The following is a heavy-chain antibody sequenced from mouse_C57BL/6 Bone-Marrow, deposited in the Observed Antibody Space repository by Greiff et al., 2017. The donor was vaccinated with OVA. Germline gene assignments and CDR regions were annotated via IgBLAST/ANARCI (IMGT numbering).Heavy chain of an antibody. CDR3: ARSPSLYDCSPDY. V-gene: IGHV1-85*01. D-gene: IGHD1-1*01. J-gene: IGHJ2*01. Sequence: QVQLQQSGPELVKPGASVKLSCKASGYTFTSYDINWVKQRPGQGLEWIGWIYPRDGSTKYNEKFKGKATLTVDTSSSTSYMELRSLTSEDSAVYFCARSPSLYDCSPDYWGQGTPLTVSS. CDR2: IYPRDGST. CDR1: GYTFTSYD.